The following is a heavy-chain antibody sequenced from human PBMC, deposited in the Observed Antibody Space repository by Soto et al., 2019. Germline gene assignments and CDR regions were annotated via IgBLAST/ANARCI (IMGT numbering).Heavy chain of an antibody. V-gene: IGHV1-46*01. CDR1: GYIFTAYS. D-gene: IGHD2-15*01. CDR2: VNPSGGSA. Sequence: QVQLVQCGAEVKKPGVSVKVSCKTSGYIFTAYSMHWVGQAPGQGLEWMGVVNPSGGSAHYAQSFEGRVTLTRDTSTSTFYMELSSLRSEDTAVYYCAREENCRGGTCYSEYFHHWGQGTLVTDSS. CDR3: AREENCRGGTCYSEYFHH. J-gene: IGHJ1*01.